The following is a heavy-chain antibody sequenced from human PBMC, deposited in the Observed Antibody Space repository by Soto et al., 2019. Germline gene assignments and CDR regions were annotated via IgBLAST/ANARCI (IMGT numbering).Heavy chain of an antibody. D-gene: IGHD4-17*01. CDR3: ATPNSTVATAYYYGMDV. J-gene: IGHJ6*02. CDR2: INPNSGGT. V-gene: IGHV1-2*07. Sequence: ASVKVSCKASGYTFTGYYMHWVRQAPGQGLEWMGWINPNSGGTNYAHKFQGRVTMTRDTSISTAYMELSRLRSDDTAVYYCATPNSTVATAYYYGMDVWGQGTTVTVSS. CDR1: GYTFTGYY.